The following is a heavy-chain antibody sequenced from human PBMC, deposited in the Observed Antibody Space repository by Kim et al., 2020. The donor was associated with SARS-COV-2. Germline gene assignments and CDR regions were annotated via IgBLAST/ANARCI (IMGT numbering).Heavy chain of an antibody. J-gene: IGHJ4*02. D-gene: IGHD5-12*01. Sequence: YADAVKDRYTVSRDSSKNTLSLQMNSLRAENTAVYYCARVARGDGYNYDNWGQGTLVTVSS. V-gene: IGHV3-66*01. CDR3: ARVARGDGYNYDN.